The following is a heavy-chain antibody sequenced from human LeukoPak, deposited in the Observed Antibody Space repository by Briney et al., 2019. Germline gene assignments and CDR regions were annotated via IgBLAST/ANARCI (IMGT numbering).Heavy chain of an antibody. Sequence: SETLSLTCSESALSITNYYWNWMRQSPKKVMEWIGYTHHSGAANYNPTLSSRVTMSVDTSKSQFSLKLSSVSAADTAIYYCARWGESGDYPVHAFDIWGQGTTVTVA. V-gene: IGHV4-59*01. D-gene: IGHD2-21*02. CDR1: ALSITNYY. CDR3: ARWGESGDYPVHAFDI. CDR2: THHSGAA. J-gene: IGHJ3*02.